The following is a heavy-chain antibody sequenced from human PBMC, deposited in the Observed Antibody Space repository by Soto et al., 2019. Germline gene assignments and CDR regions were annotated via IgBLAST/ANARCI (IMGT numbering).Heavy chain of an antibody. CDR2: ISYDGSDK. Sequence: QVQLVESGGGVVQPGRSLRLSCAASGFTFSSYGMHWVRQAPGKGLEWVAVISYDGSDKYYADSVKGRFTISRDNSNNTMYLQQDSLRAEDTAGYYCAKGVVVATTCFQHWGQGTLVTVSS. V-gene: IGHV3-30*18. CDR3: AKGVVVATTCFQH. D-gene: IGHD2-15*01. J-gene: IGHJ1*01. CDR1: GFTFSSYG.